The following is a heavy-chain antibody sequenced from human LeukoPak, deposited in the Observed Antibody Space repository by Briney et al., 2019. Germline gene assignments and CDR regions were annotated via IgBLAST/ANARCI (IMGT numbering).Heavy chain of an antibody. V-gene: IGHV2-5*02. D-gene: IGHD1-26*01. CDR2: IYWDDDE. J-gene: IGHJ5*02. CDR1: GFALNASGVG. Sequence: SGPTLVKPTQTLTLTCTFSGFALNASGVGVGWTRQPPGKALEWLGIIYWDDDERYSPSLKSRLTITKDTSKNQVVLTMTNMDPVDTATYYCAHRRKIVGVPQGELDPWGQGTLVTVSS. CDR3: AHRRKIVGVPQGELDP.